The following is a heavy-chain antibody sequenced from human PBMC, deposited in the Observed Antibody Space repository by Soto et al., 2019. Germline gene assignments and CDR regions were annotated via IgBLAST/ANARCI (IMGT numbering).Heavy chain of an antibody. Sequence: GASVKVSCKASGYTFTGYYMHWVRQAPGQGLEWMGWINPNSGGTNYAQKFQGWVTMTRDTSISTAYMELSRLRSDYTAVYYCARVGGYYQDGMDVWGQGTTVTVSS. CDR1: GYTFTGYY. V-gene: IGHV1-2*04. CDR2: INPNSGGT. D-gene: IGHD2-15*01. CDR3: ARVGGYYQDGMDV. J-gene: IGHJ6*02.